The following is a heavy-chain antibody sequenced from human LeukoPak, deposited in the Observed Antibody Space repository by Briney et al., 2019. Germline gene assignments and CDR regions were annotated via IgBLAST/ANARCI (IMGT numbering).Heavy chain of an antibody. Sequence: GESLKISCKGSGYSINNYWIGWVRQMPGKGLEWMGINYPGDSDTRYSPSFQGQVTISADKSISTAYLQWSSLKASDTAMYYCAGSGRGTWFDPWGQGTLVTVSS. V-gene: IGHV5-51*01. CDR3: AGSGRGTWFDP. CDR1: GYSINNYW. J-gene: IGHJ5*02. CDR2: NYPGDSDT. D-gene: IGHD6-19*01.